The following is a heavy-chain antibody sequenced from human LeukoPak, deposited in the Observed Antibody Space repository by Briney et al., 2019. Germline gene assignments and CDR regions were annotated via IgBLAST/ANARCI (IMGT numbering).Heavy chain of an antibody. CDR2: IHYSENT. J-gene: IGHJ4*02. CDR3: VRTAGYFDY. CDR1: GGSISSSGHY. V-gene: IGHV4-39*01. D-gene: IGHD6-25*01. Sequence: SETLSLTCTVSGGSISSSGHYWGWIRQPPGKGLEWIGSIHYSENTYYNPSLKSRVTISVDTSKNQFSLKLSSLTAADTAVYYCVRTAGYFDYWGQGTLVTVSS.